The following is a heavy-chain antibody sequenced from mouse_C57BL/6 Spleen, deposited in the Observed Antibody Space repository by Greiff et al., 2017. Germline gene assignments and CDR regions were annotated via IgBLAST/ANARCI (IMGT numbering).Heavy chain of an antibody. CDR1: GYSITSGYY. CDR3: ALYDGYTLFDY. D-gene: IGHD2-3*01. V-gene: IGHV3-6*01. J-gene: IGHJ2*01. Sequence: EVKLQESGPGLVKPSQSLSLTCSVTGYSITSGYYWNWIRQFPGNKLEWMGYISYYGSNNYNPSLKNQISITLDTSKNQYFLKLNSLTTEDTATYDCALYDGYTLFDYWGQGTTRTVSS. CDR2: ISYYGSN.